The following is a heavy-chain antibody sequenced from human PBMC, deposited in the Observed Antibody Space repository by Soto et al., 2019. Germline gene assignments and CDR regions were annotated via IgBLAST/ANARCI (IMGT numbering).Heavy chain of an antibody. D-gene: IGHD2-8*02. CDR3: AKVAYGTGGYFAH. V-gene: IGHV3-30*18. CDR2: ISYDGSNQ. J-gene: IGHJ4*02. CDR1: GFTFSSYG. Sequence: QVQLVESGGGVVQPGRSLRLSCAASGFTFSSYGMHWVRQAPGKGLEWVAVISYDGSNQYYADSVKGRFTISRDTSKNMLYLQMNSLRAEYTAVYYCAKVAYGTGGYFAHWGQGTLVTVSS.